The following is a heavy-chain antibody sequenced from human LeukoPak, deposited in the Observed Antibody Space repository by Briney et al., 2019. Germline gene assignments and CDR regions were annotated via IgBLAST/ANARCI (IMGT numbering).Heavy chain of an antibody. J-gene: IGHJ4*02. CDR1: GDSINDYY. CDR2: IYYSGST. CDR3: ARQGGSFSHIDS. D-gene: IGHD1-26*01. V-gene: IGHV4-59*08. Sequence: SETLSLSCTVSGDSINDYYWSWIRQPPGRGLEWIGYIYYSGSTNFSPSLKSRVTMSVDTSKKQFSLNLSSVTAADTAVYFCARQGGSFSHIDSWGQGTLVTVSS.